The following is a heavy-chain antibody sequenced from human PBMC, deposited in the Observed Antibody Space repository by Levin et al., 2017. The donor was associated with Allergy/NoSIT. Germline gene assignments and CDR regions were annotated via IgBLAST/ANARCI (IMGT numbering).Heavy chain of an antibody. J-gene: IGHJ3*02. Sequence: GASVKVSCAASGFTFSSYAMSWVRQAPGKGLEWVSGIHDSGRYTYYADSVKGRFTISRDNSKNTLYLQMNSLGVEDTALYYCAKFTRPAGVYDSGDSYDMWGQGTMVTVSS. CDR2: IHDSGRYT. V-gene: IGHV3-23*01. CDR1: GFTFSSYA. CDR3: AKFTRPAGVYDSGDSYDM. D-gene: IGHD3-22*01.